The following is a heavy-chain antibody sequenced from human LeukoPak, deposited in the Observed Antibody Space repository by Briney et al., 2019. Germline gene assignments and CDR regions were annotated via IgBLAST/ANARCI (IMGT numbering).Heavy chain of an antibody. V-gene: IGHV3-7*04. CDR2: IKQDGSEK. CDR3: ARGSYYYPY. CDR1: GFRFSSYW. D-gene: IGHD3-10*01. Sequence: GGSLRLSCAASGFRFSSYWMSWVRQPPGKGLEGVANIKQDGSEKYYVDSVKGRFTISRDNAKNSLYLQMNSMRAEDTAVYYCARGSYYYPYWGQGTLVTVSS. J-gene: IGHJ4*02.